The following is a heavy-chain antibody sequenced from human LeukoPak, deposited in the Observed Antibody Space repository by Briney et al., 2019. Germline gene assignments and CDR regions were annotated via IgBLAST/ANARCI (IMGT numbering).Heavy chain of an antibody. D-gene: IGHD2-21*02. CDR3: VKDPVPRFVVTAPGAL. J-gene: IGHJ4*02. CDR1: GFTLSSYA. Sequence: GGSLRLSCSASGFTLSSYAMHWVRQAPGKGLGYVSAISSNGGSTYYADSVKGRFTISRDNSKNTLYLQMSSLRAEDTAVYYCVKDPVPRFVVTAPGALWGQGTLVTVSS. V-gene: IGHV3-64D*06. CDR2: ISSNGGST.